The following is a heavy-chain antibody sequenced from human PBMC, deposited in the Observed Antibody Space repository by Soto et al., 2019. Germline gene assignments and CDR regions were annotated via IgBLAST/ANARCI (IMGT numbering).Heavy chain of an antibody. CDR2: INPSGGST. J-gene: IGHJ6*02. D-gene: IGHD3-9*01. CDR1: GYTFTSYY. Sequence: QVQLVQSGAEVKKPGASVKVSCKASGYTFTSYYMHWVRQAPGQGLEWMGIINPSGGSTSYAQKFQGRVTMTRDTSTSTVYMELSSLRSEDTAVYYCARGAHVLRYFDWSHDGMDVWGQGTTVTGSS. V-gene: IGHV1-46*03. CDR3: ARGAHVLRYFDWSHDGMDV.